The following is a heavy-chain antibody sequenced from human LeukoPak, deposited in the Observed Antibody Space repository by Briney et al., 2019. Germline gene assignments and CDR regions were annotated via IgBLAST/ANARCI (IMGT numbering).Heavy chain of an antibody. J-gene: IGHJ4*02. CDR2: IKEEGSEK. Sequence: GGPLRLSCAASGFTFSNSWMTWIRQAPGKGLEWVANIKEEGSEKNYVDSVRGRFTISRDNAKNSLYLQMNRLRAEDTAVYYCARDSGWYPVDYWGQGTLVTVSS. CDR3: ARDSGWYPVDY. CDR1: GFTFSNSW. D-gene: IGHD6-19*01. V-gene: IGHV3-7*01.